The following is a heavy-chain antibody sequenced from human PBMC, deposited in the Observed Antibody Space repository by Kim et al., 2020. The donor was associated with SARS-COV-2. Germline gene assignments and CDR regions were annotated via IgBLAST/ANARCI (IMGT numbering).Heavy chain of an antibody. CDR3: AKLATGIVVVSAPLSGAVDI. Sequence: GGSLRLSCAASGFTFRKYGIHWVRQAPGKGLEWVAVVSYDGSDKYYADSVRGRFTVSRDNSKNTLSLQMNSLRPDDTAVYYCAKLATGIVVVSAPLSGAVDIWGLATMVTVS. D-gene: IGHD2-2*01. V-gene: IGHV3-30*18. CDR1: GFTFRKYG. J-gene: IGHJ3*02. CDR2: VSYDGSDK.